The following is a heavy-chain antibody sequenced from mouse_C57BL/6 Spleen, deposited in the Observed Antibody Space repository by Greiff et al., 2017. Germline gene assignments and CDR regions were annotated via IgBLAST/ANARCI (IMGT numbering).Heavy chain of an antibody. D-gene: IGHD1-1*01. V-gene: IGHV5-9*01. CDR1: GFTFRSYT. Sequence: EVQVVESGGGLVKPGGSLKLSCAASGFTFRSYTMSWVRQTPEKRLEWVATISGGGGNTYYPDSVKGRFTISRDNAKNTLYLQMSSLRSEDTALYYCAREEYYGSSYWYFDVWGTGTTVTVSS. CDR3: AREEYYGSSYWYFDV. J-gene: IGHJ1*03. CDR2: ISGGGGNT.